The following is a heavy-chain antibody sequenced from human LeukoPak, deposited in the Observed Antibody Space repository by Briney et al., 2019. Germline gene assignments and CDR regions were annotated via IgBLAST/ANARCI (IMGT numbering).Heavy chain of an antibody. Sequence: GGSLRLSCAASGFTFSSYWMSWVRQAPGKGLEWVANIKQDGSEKYYVDSVKGRFAISRDNAKNSLYLQMNSLRAEDTAVYYCARDWAIRDGYNSHPSDYWGQGTLVTVSS. CDR2: IKQDGSEK. D-gene: IGHD5-24*01. V-gene: IGHV3-7*01. CDR1: GFTFSSYW. CDR3: ARDWAIRDGYNSHPSDY. J-gene: IGHJ4*02.